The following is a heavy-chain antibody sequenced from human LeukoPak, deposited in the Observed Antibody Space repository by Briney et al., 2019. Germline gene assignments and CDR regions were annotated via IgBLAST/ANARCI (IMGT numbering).Heavy chain of an antibody. Sequence: GRSLRLXCAASGFTFDDYAMNWVRQAPGKGLEWVSDISWNSGSIGYADSVKGRFTISRDNAKNSLYLQMNSLRAEDMALYYCAKPRVSYMTTVTTFAFDIWGQGTMVTVSS. V-gene: IGHV3-9*03. CDR1: GFTFDDYA. D-gene: IGHD4-17*01. CDR3: AKPRVSYMTTVTTFAFDI. J-gene: IGHJ3*02. CDR2: ISWNSGSI.